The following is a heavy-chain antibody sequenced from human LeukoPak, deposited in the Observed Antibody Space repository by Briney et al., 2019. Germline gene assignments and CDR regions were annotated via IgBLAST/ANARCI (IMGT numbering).Heavy chain of an antibody. CDR3: ARTYGSSGLGYFDL. V-gene: IGHV4-59*01. Sequence: PSETLSLTCTVSGGSISSYYWSWIRQPPGKGLEWIGYIYYSPSLKSRLTISVDTSKNQFPLKLSSVTAADTAVYYCARTYGSSGLGYFDLWGRGTLVTVSS. J-gene: IGHJ2*01. D-gene: IGHD6-13*01. CDR1: GGSISSYY. CDR2: IYYS.